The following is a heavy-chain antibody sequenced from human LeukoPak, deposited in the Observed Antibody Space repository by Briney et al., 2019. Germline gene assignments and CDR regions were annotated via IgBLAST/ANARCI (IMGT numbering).Heavy chain of an antibody. D-gene: IGHD3-16*01. Sequence: SETLSLTCTVSGDSISSSSSYWGWIRQPPGRGLEWIGEINPSGTTDQNPSLKSRVTLSADMSKNEFSLNLTAVTAADTAVYFCTRGQIKDHWGQGTLVIVSS. CDR3: TRGQIKDH. CDR2: INPSGTT. J-gene: IGHJ4*02. V-gene: IGHV4-39*07. CDR1: GDSISSSSSY.